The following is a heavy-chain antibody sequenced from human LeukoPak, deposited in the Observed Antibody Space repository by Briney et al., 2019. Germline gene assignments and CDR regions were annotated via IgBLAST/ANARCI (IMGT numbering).Heavy chain of an antibody. Sequence: ASVKVSCKASGYTFTGYYMHWVRQAPGQGLEWMGWINPNSGGTNYAQKFQGRVTMTRDTSISTAYMELSRLRSDDTAVYYCARGNVLRFLEWLLPIDYWGQGTLVTVSS. V-gene: IGHV1-2*02. CDR3: ARGNVLRFLEWLLPIDY. D-gene: IGHD3-3*01. J-gene: IGHJ4*02. CDR2: INPNSGGT. CDR1: GYTFTGYY.